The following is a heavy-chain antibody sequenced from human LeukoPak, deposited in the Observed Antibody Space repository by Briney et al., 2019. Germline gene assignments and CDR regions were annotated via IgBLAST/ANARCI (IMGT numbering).Heavy chain of an antibody. Sequence: ASVKVSCKASGYTFTTYDINWVRQATGQGLEWMGWMNPNSGNTGYAQKFQGRVTMTRNTSISTAYMELSSLKSEDTAVYYCARWWWGRDYSGDENWFDPWGQGTLVTVSS. D-gene: IGHD4-23*01. CDR3: ARWWWGRDYSGDENWFDP. J-gene: IGHJ5*02. V-gene: IGHV1-8*01. CDR1: GYTFTTYD. CDR2: MNPNSGNT.